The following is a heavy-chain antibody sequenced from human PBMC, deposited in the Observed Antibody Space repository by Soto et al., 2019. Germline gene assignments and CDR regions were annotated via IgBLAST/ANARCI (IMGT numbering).Heavy chain of an antibody. CDR3: FVTSSLQSSYMDV. D-gene: IGHD4-4*01. V-gene: IGHV6-1*01. CDR2: TYYRSRWYN. J-gene: IGHJ6*03. CDR1: RDSVSSKSAA. Sequence: QTLSLTCVISRDSVSSKSAAWNWVRQSPSRGLEWLGRTYYRSRWYNDYAVSVRSRITVNADTSKNQFSLHLNSVTPEDTAVYYCFVTSSLQSSYMDVWDKGTTVSGSS.